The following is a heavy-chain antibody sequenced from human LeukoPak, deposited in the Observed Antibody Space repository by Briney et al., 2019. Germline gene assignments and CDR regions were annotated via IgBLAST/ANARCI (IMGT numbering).Heavy chain of an antibody. D-gene: IGHD6-13*01. CDR3: RETDINSCSPGWYYYYCMDV. V-gene: IGHV3-33*01. CDR1: GLTFSSYG. CDR2: IWYDGSNK. J-gene: IGHJ6*02. Sequence: GGSLTLSCAACGLTFSSYGMHWVRQAPGKGLEWVAVIWYDGSNKYYADSVKGRFTISRDNSKNTLYLQMNSLRAEDTAVYYCRETDINSCSPGWYYYYCMDVWGQGTTVTVSS.